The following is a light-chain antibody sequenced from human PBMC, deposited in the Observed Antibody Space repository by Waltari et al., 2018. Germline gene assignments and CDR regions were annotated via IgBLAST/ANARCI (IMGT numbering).Light chain of an antibody. CDR1: SGHSSYT. J-gene: IGLJ2*01. Sequence: QLVLTQSPSASASLGASVKLTCTLSSGHSSYTIAWHQQQPEKGPRYLMKVNSDGSHSKGDGITARLSCSSSGAERYLPIASLQPDDEADYYCQTWGTGIHVVFGGGTKLTVL. CDR2: VNSDGSH. V-gene: IGLV4-69*01. CDR3: QTWGTGIHVV.